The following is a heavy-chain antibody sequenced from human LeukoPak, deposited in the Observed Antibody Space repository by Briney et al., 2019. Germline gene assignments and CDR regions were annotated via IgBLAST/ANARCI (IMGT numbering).Heavy chain of an antibody. Sequence: GGSLRLACAASGFNVSDIYMSWVRQVPGKGLEWVSVLYTGTDTHYADSVKGRFTISRDNSKNTLYLQMNSLRAEDTAVYYCARVSTWELLIVAVDYWGQGTLVTVSS. CDR2: LYTGTDT. CDR3: ARVSTWELLIVAVDY. J-gene: IGHJ4*02. D-gene: IGHD1-26*01. V-gene: IGHV3-66*02. CDR1: GFNVSDIY.